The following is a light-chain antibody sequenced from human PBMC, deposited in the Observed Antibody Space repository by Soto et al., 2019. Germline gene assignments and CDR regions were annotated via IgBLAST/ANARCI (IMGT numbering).Light chain of an antibody. Sequence: QSVLTQPPSASGTPGQRVTISCSGSNSNIGSNKVNWYQQLPGTAPKLPIYTSNQRPSGVPDRFSGSKSGTSASLAISGLQSEDEADYYCATWDDSLHGYVFGTGTKLTVL. V-gene: IGLV1-44*01. CDR1: NSNIGSNK. CDR3: ATWDDSLHGYV. J-gene: IGLJ1*01. CDR2: TSN.